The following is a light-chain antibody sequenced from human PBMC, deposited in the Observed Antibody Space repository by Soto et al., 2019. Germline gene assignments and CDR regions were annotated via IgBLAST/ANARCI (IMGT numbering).Light chain of an antibody. J-gene: IGKJ1*01. V-gene: IGKV1-9*01. Sequence: DIQLTQSPSFLSASEGDRVTVTCRASQGISNYLAWYQQKPGKAPKLLINVASTLQSGAPSRFSGSGSGTEFTLTISSLQTEDSATYYCQQFNSFPRTFGQGTKVEIK. CDR2: VAS. CDR1: QGISNY. CDR3: QQFNSFPRT.